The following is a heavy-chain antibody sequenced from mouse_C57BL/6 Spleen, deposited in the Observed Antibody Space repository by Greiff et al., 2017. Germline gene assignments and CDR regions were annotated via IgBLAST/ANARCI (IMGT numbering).Heavy chain of an antibody. J-gene: IGHJ3*01. CDR3: ARDSSGPFAY. CDR2: ISGGGGNT. Sequence: EVMLVESGGGLVKPGGSLKLSCAASGFTFSSYTMSWVRQTPEKRLEWVATISGGGGNTYYPDSVKGRFTISRDNAKNTLYLQMSSLRSEDTALYYCARDSSGPFAYWGQGTLVTVSA. V-gene: IGHV5-9*01. D-gene: IGHD3-2*02. CDR1: GFTFSSYT.